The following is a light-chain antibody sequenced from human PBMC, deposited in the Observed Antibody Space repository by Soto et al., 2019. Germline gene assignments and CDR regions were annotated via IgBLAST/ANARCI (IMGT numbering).Light chain of an antibody. CDR2: TTS. V-gene: IGKV1-17*03. CDR1: QGISNY. J-gene: IGKJ4*01. CDR3: LQHNSYPRT. Sequence: DVQMTQSPSAVSASVGDRVNITCRASQGISNYLAWFQQKPGKVPKRLIYTTSTLQNGVPPRFSGSRPGTEFTLTISSLQPEDVATYYCLQHNSYPRTFGGGTKVDIK.